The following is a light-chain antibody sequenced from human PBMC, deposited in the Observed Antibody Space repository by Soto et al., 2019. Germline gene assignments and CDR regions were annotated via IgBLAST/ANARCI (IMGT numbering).Light chain of an antibody. CDR3: QQSFSTPPG. CDR1: QSINTY. Sequence: DMQMTQSPSTLSASVGDRLSITCRARQSINTYLNWYQQKSGKAPKLLFYAASSLQSGVTSRVRGSVSETDFSLTISRLQPADFGTYFCQQSFSTPPGFGQGTRLE. J-gene: IGKJ5*01. V-gene: IGKV1-39*01. CDR2: AAS.